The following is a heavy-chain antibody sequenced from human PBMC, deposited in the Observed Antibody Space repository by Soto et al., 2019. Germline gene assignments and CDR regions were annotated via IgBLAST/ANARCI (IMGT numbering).Heavy chain of an antibody. D-gene: IGHD2-15*01. CDR2: ISAYNGNT. CDR1: GYTFTSYG. CDR3: ARVVAGYCSGGSCYSPPDYYYGMDV. V-gene: IGHV1-18*04. Sequence: ASVKVSCKASGYTFTSYGISWVRQAPGQGLEWMGWISAYNGNTNYAQKLQGRVTMTTDTSTSTAYMELRSLRSDDTAVYYCARVVAGYCSGGSCYSPPDYYYGMDVWGQGTPVTVSS. J-gene: IGHJ6*02.